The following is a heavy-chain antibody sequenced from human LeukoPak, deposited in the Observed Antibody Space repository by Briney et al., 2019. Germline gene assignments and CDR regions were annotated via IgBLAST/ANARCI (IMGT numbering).Heavy chain of an antibody. CDR1: GFTFSNYW. CDR2: IKYDGREK. D-gene: IGHD2-15*01. V-gene: IGHV3-7*03. CDR3: AKDSGYCSGGSCYPSPFDY. Sequence: GGSLRLSCTATGFTFSNYWMSWFRQAPGKGLEWVANIKYDGREKQYVDSVKGRFTISRDNAKNSLFLQMNSLGAEDTAVYYCAKDSGYCSGGSCYPSPFDYWGQGTLVTVSS. J-gene: IGHJ4*02.